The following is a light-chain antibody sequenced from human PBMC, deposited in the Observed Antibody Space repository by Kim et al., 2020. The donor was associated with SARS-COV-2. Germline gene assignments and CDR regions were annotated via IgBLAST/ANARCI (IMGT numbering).Light chain of an antibody. CDR3: SSYTSSSTYVV. J-gene: IGLJ2*01. V-gene: IGLV2-14*01. CDR1: SSDVGGYNY. CDR2: DVS. Sequence: QSALTQPASVSGSPGQSITISCTGTSSDVGGYNYVSWYQQHPGKAPKLMIYDVSKRPSGVSNRFSGSKSGNTASLTISGLQAEDEADYCCSSYTSSSTYVVFGGGTKL.